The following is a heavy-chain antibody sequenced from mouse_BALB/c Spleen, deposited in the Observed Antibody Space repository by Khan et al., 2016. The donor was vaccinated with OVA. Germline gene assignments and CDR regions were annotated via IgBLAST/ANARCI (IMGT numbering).Heavy chain of an antibody. CDR1: GYTFTTAG. D-gene: IGHD2-14*01. Sequence: QIQLVQSGPELKKPGETVRISCKASGYTFTTAGIQWVQKMPGKGLKWIGWINTHSGVPKYAEDFKGRFAFTLDISVSTAYLQITTLKNEDTATDVCARGGGAYYRNDGGAMDYWGQGTSVTVSS. CDR3: ARGGGAYYRNDGGAMDY. J-gene: IGHJ4*01. CDR2: INTHSGVP. V-gene: IGHV9-4*02.